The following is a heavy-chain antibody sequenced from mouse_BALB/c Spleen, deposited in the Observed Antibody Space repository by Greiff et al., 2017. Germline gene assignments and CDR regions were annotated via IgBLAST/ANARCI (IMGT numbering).Heavy chain of an antibody. CDR3: ARDNYGTVYFDY. Sequence: EVQVVESGGGLVQPGGSLKLSCAASGFTFSSYGMSWVRQTPDKRLELVATINSNGGSTYYPDSVKGRFTISRDNAKNTLYLQMSSLKSEDTAMYYCARDNYGTVYFDYWGQGTTLTVSS. CDR1: GFTFSSYG. V-gene: IGHV5-6-3*01. D-gene: IGHD1-1*01. J-gene: IGHJ2*01. CDR2: INSNGGST.